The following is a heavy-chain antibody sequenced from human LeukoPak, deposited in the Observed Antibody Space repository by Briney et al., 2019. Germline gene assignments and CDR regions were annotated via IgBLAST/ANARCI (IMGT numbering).Heavy chain of an antibody. J-gene: IGHJ3*02. Sequence: SETLSLTCSVSGASTTSYYWNWIRQAPGKGLEWIGYIYSDGTTSYSPSLRSRVTISIDTSRNQFSLKLSSVTAADAAVYYCARAVAGTRGAFDIWGQGTMVTVSS. CDR2: IYSDGTT. CDR3: ARAVAGTRGAFDI. V-gene: IGHV4-59*01. CDR1: GASTTSYY. D-gene: IGHD6-19*01.